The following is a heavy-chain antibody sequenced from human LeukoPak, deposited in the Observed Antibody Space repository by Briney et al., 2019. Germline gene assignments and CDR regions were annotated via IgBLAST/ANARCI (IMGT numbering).Heavy chain of an antibody. D-gene: IGHD4/OR15-4a*01. V-gene: IGHV1-2*02. Sequence: ASVKVSCEASGYTFTGYFVHWVRQAPGQGLQWMGWINPNTGGTNYAQKFQGRVTMTRDTSISTAYMELSRLRSDDTAVYYCASGDYGDPPLNYWGQGTLVTVSS. CDR3: ASGDYGDPPLNY. CDR1: GYTFTGYF. CDR2: INPNTGGT. J-gene: IGHJ4*02.